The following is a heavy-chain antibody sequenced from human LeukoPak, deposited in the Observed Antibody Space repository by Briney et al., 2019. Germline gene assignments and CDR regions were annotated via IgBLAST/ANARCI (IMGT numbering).Heavy chain of an antibody. J-gene: IGHJ5*02. Sequence: ESMKTSTKGSGYSFTSCWIGWVRQMPGRGLVWLGVINPGDSDTRYSPSFQGQVTISADKSISTAYLQWSSLKASDTAMYYCARRITMFRGAQSGWFDPWGQGTLVTVSS. CDR3: ARRITMFRGAQSGWFDP. CDR1: GYSFTSCW. V-gene: IGHV5-51*01. CDR2: INPGDSDT. D-gene: IGHD3-10*01.